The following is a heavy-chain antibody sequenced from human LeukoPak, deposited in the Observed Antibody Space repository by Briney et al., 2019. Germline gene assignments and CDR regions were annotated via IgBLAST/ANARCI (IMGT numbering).Heavy chain of an antibody. CDR3: ARGDALRNLVDY. J-gene: IGHJ4*02. V-gene: IGHV1-8*01. CDR2: MNPNSGNT. Sequence: ASVKVSCKASGYTFTSYDINWVRQATGQGLEWMGWMNPNSGNTGYAQKFQGGVTMTRNTSISTAYMELSSLRSEDTAVYYCARGDALRNLVDYWGQGTLVTVSS. CDR1: GYTFTSYD.